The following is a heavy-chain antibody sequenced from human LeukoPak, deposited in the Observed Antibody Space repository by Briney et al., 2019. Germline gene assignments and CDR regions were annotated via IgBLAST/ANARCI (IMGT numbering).Heavy chain of an antibody. CDR2: IYSDTRT. D-gene: IGHD6-19*01. Sequence: GGSLRLSCAASGFTVSSSYMSWVRQAPGKGLEWVSVIYSDTRTYYADLVKGRFTISSDNSKNTLYLQMNSLRAEDTAVYYCARTYSSGVSWFDPWGQGTLVTVSS. CDR3: ARTYSSGVSWFDP. V-gene: IGHV3-53*01. CDR1: GFTVSSSY. J-gene: IGHJ5*02.